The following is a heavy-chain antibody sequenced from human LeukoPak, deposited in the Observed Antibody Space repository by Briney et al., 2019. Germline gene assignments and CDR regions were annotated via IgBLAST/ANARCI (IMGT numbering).Heavy chain of an antibody. CDR2: IYYSGDT. CDR1: GGSISSYY. J-gene: IGHJ5*02. Sequence: SETLSLTCTVSGGSISSYYWSWIRQPPGKGLEWIGYIYYSGDTNYTPSLKSRVTISVDTSKNQFSLKLSSVTAADTAVYYCARSPMVRGVITANWFDPWGQGTLVTVSS. D-gene: IGHD3-10*01. CDR3: ARSPMVRGVITANWFDP. V-gene: IGHV4-59*01.